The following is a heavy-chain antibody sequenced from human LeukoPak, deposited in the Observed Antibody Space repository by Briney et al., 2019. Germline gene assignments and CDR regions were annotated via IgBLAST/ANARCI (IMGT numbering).Heavy chain of an antibody. V-gene: IGHV4-39*07. J-gene: IGHJ4*02. D-gene: IGHD3-22*01. CDR2: IYYSGST. Sequence: PSETLSLTCTVSGGSISSSSYYWGWIRQPPGKGLEWIGSIYYSGSTYYNPSLKSRVTISVDTSKNQFSLKLSSVTAADTAVYYCARVLPSYYYDSSGYYPFDYWGQGTLVTVSS. CDR3: ARVLPSYYYDSSGYYPFDY. CDR1: GGSISSSSYY.